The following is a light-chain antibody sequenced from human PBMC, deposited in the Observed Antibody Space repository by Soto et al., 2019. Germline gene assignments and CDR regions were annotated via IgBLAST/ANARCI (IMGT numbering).Light chain of an antibody. CDR3: QQYYSWPRT. CDR2: GAS. J-gene: IGKJ1*01. Sequence: EIVMTQSPATLSVSPGERATLSCRASQTVSSNLVWYQQKPGQAPRVLIYGASIRATGIPARFSGSGSGTEFTLTISSLQSEDFAVYHGQQYYSWPRTFGQGTKVDI. CDR1: QTVSSN. V-gene: IGKV3-15*01.